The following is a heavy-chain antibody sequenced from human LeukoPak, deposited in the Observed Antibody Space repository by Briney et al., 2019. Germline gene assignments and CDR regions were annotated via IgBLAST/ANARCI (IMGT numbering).Heavy chain of an antibody. Sequence: PGGSLRLSCAASEFSVGSNYMTWVRQAPGKGLEWVSSIFQGGGEIHYADSVRGRFTISRDNSKSTLFLQMNSLRAEDTAIYYCATYRQVLLPFEAWGQGTLVTVSS. J-gene: IGHJ5*02. CDR1: EFSVGSNY. CDR3: ATYRQVLLPFEA. D-gene: IGHD5-18*01. CDR2: IFQGGGEI. V-gene: IGHV3-53*01.